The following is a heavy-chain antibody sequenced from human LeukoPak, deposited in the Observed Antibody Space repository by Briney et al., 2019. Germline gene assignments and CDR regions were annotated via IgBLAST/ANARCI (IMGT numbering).Heavy chain of an antibody. CDR2: ISGSGGST. D-gene: IGHD6-13*01. J-gene: IGHJ4*02. V-gene: IGHV3-23*01. CDR1: GFTFSSYA. CDR3: AKDIAAAGTFDY. Sequence: GGSLRLSCAASGFTFSSYAMSWVRQAPGKGLEWVSAISGSGGSTYYADSVKGRFTIPRDNSKNTLYLQMNSLRAEDTAVYYCAKDIAAAGTFDYWGQGTLVTVSS.